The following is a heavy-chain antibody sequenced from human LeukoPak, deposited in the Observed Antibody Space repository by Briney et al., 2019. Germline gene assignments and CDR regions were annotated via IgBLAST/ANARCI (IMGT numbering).Heavy chain of an antibody. V-gene: IGHV4-59*01. J-gene: IGHJ5*02. CDR1: GGSISSYY. Sequence: PSETLSLTCPVSGGSISSYYWSWIRQPPGKGLEWIGYIYYSGSTNYNPSLKSRVTISVDTSKNQFSLKLSSVTAADTAVYYCARGTRWFDPWGQGTLVTVSS. D-gene: IGHD2-2*01. CDR2: IYYSGST. CDR3: ARGTRWFDP.